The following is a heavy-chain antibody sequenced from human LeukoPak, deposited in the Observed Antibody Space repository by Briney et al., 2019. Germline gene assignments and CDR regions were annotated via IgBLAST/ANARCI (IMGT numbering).Heavy chain of an antibody. CDR2: INHSGST. J-gene: IGHJ4*02. CDR3: ASGSYSDY. V-gene: IGHV4-34*01. CDR1: GGSISSYY. Sequence: PSETLSLTCTVSGGSISSYYWSWIRQPPGKGLEWIGEINHSGSTNYNPSLKSRVTISVDTSKNQFSLKLSSVTAADTAVYYCASGSYSDYWGQGTLVTVSS.